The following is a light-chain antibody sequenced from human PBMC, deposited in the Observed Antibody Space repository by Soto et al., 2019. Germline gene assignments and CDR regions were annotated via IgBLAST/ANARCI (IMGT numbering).Light chain of an antibody. J-gene: IGLJ3*02. CDR1: TRDVGAYNY. V-gene: IGLV2-11*01. CDR3: CSYAGSYTWV. CDR2: AVT. Sequence: QSALTQPRSVSGSPGQSVTISCTGTTRDVGAYNYVSWYQQHPGKAPKLMIYAVTKRPSGVPDRFSGSKSGNTASLTISGLQAEDEADYYCCSYAGSYTWVFGGGTKVTVL.